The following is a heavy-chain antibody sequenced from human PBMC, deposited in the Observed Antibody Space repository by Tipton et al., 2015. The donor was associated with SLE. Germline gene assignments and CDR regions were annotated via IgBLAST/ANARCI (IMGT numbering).Heavy chain of an antibody. CDR1: GGSISSYY. CDR2: IYSSGST. V-gene: IGHV4-59*01. CDR3: ARGSALYWYFDL. J-gene: IGHJ2*01. Sequence: TLSLTCNVSGGSISSYYWTWIRQPPGKGLESIGYIYSSGSTNYNPSLKSRVTISVDTSKIQFSLKLSSVTAADTAVYYCARGSALYWYFDLWGRGTLVTVSS.